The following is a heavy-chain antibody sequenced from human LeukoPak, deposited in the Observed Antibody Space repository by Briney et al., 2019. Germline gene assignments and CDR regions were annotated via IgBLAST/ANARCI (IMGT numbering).Heavy chain of an antibody. V-gene: IGHV3-23*01. CDR2: ISGSADNT. J-gene: IGHJ4*02. CDR3: AKQGFGC. Sequence: GGSLRLSCTASGFTLSSYAMSWVRQAPGEGLEWVSTISGSADNTNYAEAVKGRFTISRDNSKNTMYLQMNSLRAEDTAVHYCAKQGFGCWGQGTLVTVSS. CDR1: GFTLSSYA.